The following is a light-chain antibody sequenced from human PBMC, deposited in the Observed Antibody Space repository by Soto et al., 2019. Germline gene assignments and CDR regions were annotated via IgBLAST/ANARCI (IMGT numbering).Light chain of an antibody. CDR2: GNS. CDR3: SSYTSSNTPVV. V-gene: IGLV1-40*01. Sequence: QSVLTQPPSVSGAPGQRVTISCTGSSSNIGAGYDVHWYQQLPGTAPKLLIYGNSNRPSGVPDRFSGSKSGNTASLTISGLQAEDEADSYCSSYTSSNTPVVFGGGTKVTVL. J-gene: IGLJ2*01. CDR1: SSNIGAGYD.